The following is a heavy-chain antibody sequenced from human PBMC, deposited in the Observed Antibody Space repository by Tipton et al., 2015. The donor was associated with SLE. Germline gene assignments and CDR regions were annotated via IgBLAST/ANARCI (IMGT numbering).Heavy chain of an antibody. CDR1: GYTFINYG. CDR2: LYSYTGKT. Sequence: QVQLVQSGAELREPGASVKVSCKTSGYTFINYGISWVRQAPGQGLEWIGWLYSYTGKTNYAQKFQGRVTLTTDTSTSTAYMELRSLSSDDTAVYYCARDEDPLGEYFHHWGQGTLVTVSS. CDR3: ARDEDPLGEYFHH. V-gene: IGHV1-18*01. J-gene: IGHJ1*01.